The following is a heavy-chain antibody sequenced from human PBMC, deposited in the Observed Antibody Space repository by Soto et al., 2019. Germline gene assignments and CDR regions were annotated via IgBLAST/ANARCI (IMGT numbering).Heavy chain of an antibody. V-gene: IGHV4-31*03. D-gene: IGHD3-10*01. CDR1: GGSISSGGYY. CDR2: IYYSGST. J-gene: IGHJ6*02. CDR3: ARVRDSITLV. Sequence: SETLSLTCTVSGGSISSGGYYWSWIRQHPGKGLEWIGYIYYSGSTYYNPSLKSRVTISVDTSKNQFSLKLSSVTAADTVVYYCARVRDSITLVWGQGTTVTVSS.